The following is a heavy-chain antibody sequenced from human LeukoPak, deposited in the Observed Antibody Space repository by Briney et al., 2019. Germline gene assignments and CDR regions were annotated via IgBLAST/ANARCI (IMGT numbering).Heavy chain of an antibody. Sequence: ASVKVSCKASGYTFTGYYMHWVRQAPGQGLEWMGWINPNSGGTNYAQKFQGRVTMTRDTSISTAYMELSRLRSDDTAVYYCARERRITMVRGDFDYWDQGTLVTVSS. CDR3: ARERRITMVRGDFDY. D-gene: IGHD3-10*01. CDR2: INPNSGGT. V-gene: IGHV1-2*02. CDR1: GYTFTGYY. J-gene: IGHJ4*02.